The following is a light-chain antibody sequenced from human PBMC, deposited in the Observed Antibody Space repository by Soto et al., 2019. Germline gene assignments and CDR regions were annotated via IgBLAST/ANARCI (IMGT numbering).Light chain of an antibody. CDR2: GAS. Sequence: ELVLTQSPGTVSLSPGERATLSCRASQSVDSSYLAWYQQQPGQAPRLLMYGASSRATGIPDRFSGSGSGTDFTLNITRLEPEDFAVYYCQQYGSSPITFGQGTRLEI. V-gene: IGKV3-20*01. CDR1: QSVDSSY. CDR3: QQYGSSPIT. J-gene: IGKJ5*01.